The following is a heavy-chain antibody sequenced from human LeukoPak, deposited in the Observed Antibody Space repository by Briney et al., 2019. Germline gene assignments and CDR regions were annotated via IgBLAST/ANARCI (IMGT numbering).Heavy chain of an antibody. D-gene: IGHD6-19*01. CDR3: ARDFGYSSGSAEYYYYYYMDV. CDR1: GFTFTTYW. J-gene: IGHJ6*03. CDR2: IKQDGSEK. Sequence: GGSLRLSCVGSGFTFTTYWMSWVRQAPGKGLEWVANIKQDGSEKYYVDSVKGRFTISRDNAKNSLYLQMNSLRAEDTAVYYCARDFGYSSGSAEYYYYYYMDVWGKGTTVTISS. V-gene: IGHV3-7*01.